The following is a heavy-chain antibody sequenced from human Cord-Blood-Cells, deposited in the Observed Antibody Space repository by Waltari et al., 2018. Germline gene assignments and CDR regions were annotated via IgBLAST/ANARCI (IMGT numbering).Heavy chain of an antibody. CDR1: GFTFTSSA. CDR2: VVVGSCNT. V-gene: IGHV1-58*01. Sequence: QMQLVQSGPEVKKPGTSVKVSCKASGFTFTSSAVQWLRQARGQRLEWIGWVVVGSCNTNYAQKFQERVTTTRNMSTSTAYMELSSLRSEDTAVYYCASGPYYDFLSGYWYVDLWGRGTLVTVSS. J-gene: IGHJ2*01. CDR3: ASGPYYDFLSGYWYVDL. D-gene: IGHD3-3*01.